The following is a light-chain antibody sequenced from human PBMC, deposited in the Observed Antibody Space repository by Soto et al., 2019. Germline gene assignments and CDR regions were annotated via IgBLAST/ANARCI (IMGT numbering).Light chain of an antibody. V-gene: IGLV6-57*04. Sequence: NFMLTQPHSVSESPGTTVTISCTRSSGSIASNYVQWYQQRPGSAPTTVIYEDNQRPSGVTDRFSAYIDSSSNSASLTISGLKTEDEADYYCQSYDSDNQVFGGGTQLTVL. J-gene: IGLJ3*02. CDR2: EDN. CDR3: QSYDSDNQV. CDR1: SGSIASNY.